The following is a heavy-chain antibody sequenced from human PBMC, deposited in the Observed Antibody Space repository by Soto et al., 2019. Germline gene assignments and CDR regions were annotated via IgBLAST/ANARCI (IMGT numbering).Heavy chain of an antibody. CDR1: GGSISSYY. J-gene: IGHJ3*02. CDR3: ARAPVVAAFDI. D-gene: IGHD2-15*01. Sequence: SETLSLTCTVSGGSISSYYWSWIRQPPGKGLGWIGYIYYSGSTNYNPSLKSRVTISVDTSKNQFSLKLSSVTAADTAVYYCARAPVVAAFDIWGQGTMVTVSS. CDR2: IYYSGST. V-gene: IGHV4-59*01.